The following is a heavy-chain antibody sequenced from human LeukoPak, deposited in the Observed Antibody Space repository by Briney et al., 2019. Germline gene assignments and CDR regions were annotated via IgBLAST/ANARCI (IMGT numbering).Heavy chain of an antibody. CDR3: ARVATADYFDY. V-gene: IGHV4-39*07. CDR1: GASISSSSYY. CDR2: IYYSGST. D-gene: IGHD4-17*01. Sequence: SETLSLTCTVSGASISSSSYYWGWIRQPPGKGLEWIGSIYYSGSTYYNPSLKSRVTISVDTSKNQFSLKLSSVTAADTAVYYCARVATADYFDYWGQGTLVTVSS. J-gene: IGHJ4*02.